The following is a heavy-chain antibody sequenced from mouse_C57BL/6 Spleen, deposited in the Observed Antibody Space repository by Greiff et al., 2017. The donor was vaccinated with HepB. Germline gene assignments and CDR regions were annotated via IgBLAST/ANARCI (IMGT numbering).Heavy chain of an antibody. D-gene: IGHD1-1*01. Sequence: LVESGAELVRPGASVTLSCKASGYTFTDYEMHWVKQTPVHGLEWIGAIDPETGGTAYNQKFKGKAILTADKSSSTAYMELRSLTSEDSAVYYCTRNYYGSSPYYFDYWGQGTTLTVSS. CDR3: TRNYYGSSPYYFDY. CDR1: GYTFTDYE. CDR2: IDPETGGT. V-gene: IGHV1-15*01. J-gene: IGHJ2*01.